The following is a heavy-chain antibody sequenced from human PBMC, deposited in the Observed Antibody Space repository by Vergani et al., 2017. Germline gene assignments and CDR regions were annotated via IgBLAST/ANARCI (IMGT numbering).Heavy chain of an antibody. Sequence: EVQLVESGGGLVKPWGSLRLSCAASGFTFSSYSMNCVRQAPGQGLEWVSSIRSSSSYIYYADAVKGRFTISRDNAKNSLYLQMNSLRAEDTAVYYCARGPSFLRGYWYFDLWGRGTLVTVSS. D-gene: IGHD3-3*02. CDR2: IRSSSSYI. CDR3: ARGPSFLRGYWYFDL. CDR1: GFTFSSYS. V-gene: IGHV3-21*01. J-gene: IGHJ2*01.